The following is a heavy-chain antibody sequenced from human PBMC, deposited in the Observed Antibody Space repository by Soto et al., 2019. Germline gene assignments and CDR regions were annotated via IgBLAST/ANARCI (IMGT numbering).Heavy chain of an antibody. D-gene: IGHD7-27*01. V-gene: IGHV4-39*01. CDR1: GGSISGTSFS. Sequence: SLTCTVSGGSISGTSFSWGWIRQPPGKGLEWIGTVSHSGTTYYNPSLKTRVTIFEDTSKNHFSLKMSFVTASDTAVYYCVRHDVRAWGRIDPWGQGALVTVSS. CDR2: VSHSGTT. J-gene: IGHJ5*02. CDR3: VRHDVRAWGRIDP.